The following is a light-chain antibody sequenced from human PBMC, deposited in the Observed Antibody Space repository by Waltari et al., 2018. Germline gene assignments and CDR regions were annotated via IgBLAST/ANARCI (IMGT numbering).Light chain of an antibody. CDR3: SSYTSSSVYV. V-gene: IGLV2-14*01. J-gene: IGLJ1*01. CDR1: SSAVGVYNS. Sequence: QSALTQPASVSGSPGQSITISCTGTSSAVGVYNSVSWYQQHPGKAPKLMIYDVSKRPSGVSNRFSGSKSGNTASLTISGLQAEDEADYYCSSYTSSSVYVFGTGTKVTVL. CDR2: DVS.